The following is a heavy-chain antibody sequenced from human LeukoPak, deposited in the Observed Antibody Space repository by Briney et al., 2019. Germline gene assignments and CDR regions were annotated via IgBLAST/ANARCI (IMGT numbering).Heavy chain of an antibody. V-gene: IGHV3-21*01. Sequence: GGSLRLSCAASGFTFSSYSMNWVRQAPGKGLEWVSSISSSSSYIYYADSVKGRFTISRDNAKNSLYLQMNSLRAEDTAVYYCARGNDLLRYFDWPLDYWGQGTLVTVSS. CDR2: ISSSSSYI. D-gene: IGHD3-9*01. CDR3: ARGNDLLRYFDWPLDY. J-gene: IGHJ4*02. CDR1: GFTFSSYS.